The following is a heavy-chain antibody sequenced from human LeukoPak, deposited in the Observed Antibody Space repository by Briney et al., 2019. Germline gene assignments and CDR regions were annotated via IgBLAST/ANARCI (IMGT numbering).Heavy chain of an antibody. CDR1: GYTFTSYY. V-gene: IGHV1-46*01. J-gene: IGHJ4*02. D-gene: IGHD6-19*01. CDR2: INPSGGST. Sequence: ASVKVSCKASGYTFTSYYMHWVRQAPGQGLEWMGIINPSGGSTSYAQKFQGRVTMTRDMSTGTVYMELSSLRSEDTAVYYCAREEVIAVAGTDYWGQGTLVTVSS. CDR3: AREEVIAVAGTDY.